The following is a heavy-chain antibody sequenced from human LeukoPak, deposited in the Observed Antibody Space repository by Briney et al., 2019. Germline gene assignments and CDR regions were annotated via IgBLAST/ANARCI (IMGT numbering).Heavy chain of an antibody. CDR1: GYTFTGYY. D-gene: IGHD6-19*01. J-gene: IGHJ3*02. CDR3: ARGAVAPLGAFDI. CDR2: INPNSGGT. V-gene: IGHV1-2*04. Sequence: ASVKVSCTASGYTFTGYYMHWVRQAPGQGLEWMGWINPNSGGTNYAQKFQGWVTMTRDTSISTAYMELSRLRSDDTAVYYCARGAVAPLGAFDIWGQGTMVTVSS.